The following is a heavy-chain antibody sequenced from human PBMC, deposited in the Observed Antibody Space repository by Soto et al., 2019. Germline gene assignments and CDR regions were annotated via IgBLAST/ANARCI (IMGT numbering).Heavy chain of an antibody. D-gene: IGHD3-10*02. CDR1: GFTVSDYY. Sequence: GGSLRLSCAASGFTVSDYYMSWIRQAPGKGLEWLSYSSNSGTYTRYADSVKGRFSISRDNAKNSLYLQINSLRGEDTATYYCARSGDNYNVLDYWGQGTPVTSPQ. J-gene: IGHJ4*02. V-gene: IGHV3-11*06. CDR2: SSNSGTYT. CDR3: ARSGDNYNVLDY.